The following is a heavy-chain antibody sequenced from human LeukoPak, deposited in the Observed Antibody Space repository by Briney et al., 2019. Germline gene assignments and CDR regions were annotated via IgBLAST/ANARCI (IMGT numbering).Heavy chain of an antibody. Sequence: GGSLRLSCAASGFTFSSYWMSWVRQAPGKGLEWVANIKQDGSERYYVDSVKGRFTISRDNSRNTLYLQMNSLRAEDTAVYYCDPHDSSSHFWGQGTMVTVSS. CDR2: IKQDGSER. V-gene: IGHV3-7*01. D-gene: IGHD6-6*01. CDR3: DPHDSSSHF. CDR1: GFTFSSYW. J-gene: IGHJ4*02.